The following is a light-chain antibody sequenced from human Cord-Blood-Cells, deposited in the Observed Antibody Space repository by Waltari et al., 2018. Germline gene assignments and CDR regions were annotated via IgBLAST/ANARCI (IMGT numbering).Light chain of an antibody. V-gene: IGKV3-20*01. CDR2: GAS. CDR1: QSVSSSY. CDR3: QQYGSSPMYT. J-gene: IGKJ2*01. Sequence: EIVLTQSPGTLSLSPSERATLSCSASQSVSSSYLAWYQQKPGQAPRLLIYGASSRANGIPDRFSGSGSGTDFTLTISRLEPEDFAVYYCQQYGSSPMYTF.